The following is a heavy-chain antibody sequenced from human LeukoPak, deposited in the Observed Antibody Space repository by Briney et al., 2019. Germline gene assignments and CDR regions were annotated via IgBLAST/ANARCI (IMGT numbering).Heavy chain of an antibody. CDR3: VKDRTINGRSSPFDS. D-gene: IGHD1-26*01. Sequence: SGGSRRLSCAASGFSFTTYGMHWVRQAPLKGLEWLAAISYDGRNQNYADSVKSRFTIFRDNSQNTLYLQMNSLRAEDTALYYCVKDRTINGRSSPFDSWGQGTLVTVSS. J-gene: IGHJ4*02. V-gene: IGHV3-30*18. CDR2: ISYDGRNQ. CDR1: GFSFTTYG.